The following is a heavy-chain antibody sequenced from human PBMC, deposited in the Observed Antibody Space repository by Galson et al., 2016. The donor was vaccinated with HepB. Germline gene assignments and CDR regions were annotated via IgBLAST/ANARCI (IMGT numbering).Heavy chain of an antibody. V-gene: IGHV4-39*07. J-gene: IGHJ3*01. CDR2: IYHTGAT. Sequence: ETLSLTCTVSGGSLISGGHYWGWIRQPPGKGLEWIGNIYHTGATYYNPSLKSRVTLSMDMSKNQFSLTLSSITAADTAVYYCTTEGGGSNAFEVWDEGTMVTVSS. D-gene: IGHD5-12*01. CDR3: TTEGGGSNAFEV. CDR1: GGSLISGGHY.